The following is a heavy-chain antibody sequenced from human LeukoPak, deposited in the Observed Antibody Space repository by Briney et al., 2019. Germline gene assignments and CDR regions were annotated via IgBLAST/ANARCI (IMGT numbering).Heavy chain of an antibody. V-gene: IGHV1-18*01. Sequence: VASVKVSCKASGYTFTSYGISWVRQAPGQGLEWMGWISAYNGNTNYAQKLQGRVTMTTDTSTSTAYMELRSLRSDDTAVYYCARDGPFALYYYDSSGHPNFDYWGQGTLVTVSS. J-gene: IGHJ4*02. CDR2: ISAYNGNT. CDR1: GYTFTSYG. D-gene: IGHD3-22*01. CDR3: ARDGPFALYYYDSSGHPNFDY.